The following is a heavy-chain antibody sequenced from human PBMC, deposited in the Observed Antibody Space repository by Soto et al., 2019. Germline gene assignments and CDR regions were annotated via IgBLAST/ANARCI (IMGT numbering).Heavy chain of an antibody. CDR1: GGTFSSYA. CDR2: IIPIFGTA. J-gene: IGHJ6*02. V-gene: IGHV1-69*13. Sequence: SVKVSCKASGGTFSSYAISWVRQAPGQGLEWMGGIIPIFGTANYAQKFQGRVTITADESTSTAYMELSSLRSEDTAVYYCASSIRGLSGYYKGGYYYYYGMDVWGQGTTVTV. D-gene: IGHD3-3*01. CDR3: ASSIRGLSGYYKGGYYYYYGMDV.